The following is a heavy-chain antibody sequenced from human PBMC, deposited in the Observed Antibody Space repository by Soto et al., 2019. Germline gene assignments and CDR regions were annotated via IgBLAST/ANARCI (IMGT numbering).Heavy chain of an antibody. D-gene: IGHD3-3*01. CDR1: GYTFTGYY. J-gene: IGHJ6*02. V-gene: IGHV1-2*02. CDR3: ARVPYYDFWSGYYTANYYYYGMDV. CDR2: INPNSGGT. Sequence: ASVEVSCKASGYTFTGYYIHWVRQAPGQGLEWMGWINPNSGGTNYAQKFQGRVTMTRDTSISTAYMELSRLRSDDTAVYYCARVPYYDFWSGYYTANYYYYGMDVWGQGTTVTVSS.